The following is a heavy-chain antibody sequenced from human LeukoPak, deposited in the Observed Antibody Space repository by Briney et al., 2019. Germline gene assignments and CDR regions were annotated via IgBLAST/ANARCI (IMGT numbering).Heavy chain of an antibody. CDR1: GYTFTSYG. D-gene: IGHD6-19*01. V-gene: IGHV1-18*01. CDR3: ARDHVSIRYSSGWYYWFDP. J-gene: IGHJ5*02. Sequence: ASVKVSCKASGYTFTSYGISWVRQAPGQGLEWMGWISAYNGNTNYAQKLQGRVTMTTDTSTSTAYMELRSLRSDDTAVYYCARDHVSIRYSSGWYYWFDPWGQGTLVTVSS. CDR2: ISAYNGNT.